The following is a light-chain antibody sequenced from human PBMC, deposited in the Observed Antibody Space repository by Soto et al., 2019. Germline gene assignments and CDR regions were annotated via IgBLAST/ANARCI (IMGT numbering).Light chain of an antibody. J-gene: IGKJ4*01. Sequence: DIQMTQYHSTLSASVGDRATITCLASQSIRYWLAWFQQKPGKAPRLLIYDASTLESGVPSRFSGNGSGMEFTLSFCSLQADDCVTYFCLQDDDYLLTVGGGTKGDIK. CDR3: LQDDDYLLT. CDR2: DAS. CDR1: QSIRYW. V-gene: IGKV1-5*01.